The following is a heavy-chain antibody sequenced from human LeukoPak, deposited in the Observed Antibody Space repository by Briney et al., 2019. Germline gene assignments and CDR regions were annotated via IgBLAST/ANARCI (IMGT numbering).Heavy chain of an antibody. D-gene: IGHD3-10*01. Sequence: PGGSLRLSCAASGFTFSSYAMSWVRQAPGKGLEWVSAISGSGGSTYYADSVRGRFTISRDNSKNTLYLQMNSLRAEDTAVYYCAKAGLFGELLLYYFDYWGQGTLVTVSS. J-gene: IGHJ4*02. CDR3: AKAGLFGELLLYYFDY. CDR1: GFTFSSYA. CDR2: ISGSGGST. V-gene: IGHV3-23*01.